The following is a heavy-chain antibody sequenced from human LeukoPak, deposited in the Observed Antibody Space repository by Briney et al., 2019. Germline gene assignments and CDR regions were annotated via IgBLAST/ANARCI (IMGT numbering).Heavy chain of an antibody. Sequence: GGSLRLSGAASGFTFSSYSMNWVRQAPGKGLEWVSSISSSSSYIYYADSVKGRFTISRDNAKNSLYLQMNSLRAEDTAVYYCARAEYYDFWSGYSADAFDIWGQGTMVTVSS. CDR3: ARAEYYDFWSGYSADAFDI. CDR1: GFTFSSYS. D-gene: IGHD3-3*01. CDR2: ISSSSSYI. J-gene: IGHJ3*02. V-gene: IGHV3-21*01.